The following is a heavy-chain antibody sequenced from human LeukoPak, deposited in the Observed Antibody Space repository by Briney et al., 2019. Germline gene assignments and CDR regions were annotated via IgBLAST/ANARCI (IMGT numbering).Heavy chain of an antibody. D-gene: IGHD2-2*01. CDR2: ISYDGSNK. J-gene: IGHJ4*02. CDR1: GFTFSSYG. V-gene: IGHV3-30*18. Sequence: PGRSLRLSCAASGFTFSSYGMHWVRQAPGKGLEWVAVISYDGSNKYYADSVKGRFTISRGNSKNTLYLQMNSLRAEDTAVYYCAKLAGVVPAATTPFDYWGQGTLVTVSS. CDR3: AKLAGVVPAATTPFDY.